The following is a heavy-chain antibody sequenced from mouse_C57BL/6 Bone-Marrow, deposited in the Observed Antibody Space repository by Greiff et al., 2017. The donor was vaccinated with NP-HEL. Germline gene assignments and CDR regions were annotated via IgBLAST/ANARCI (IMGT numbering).Heavy chain of an antibody. CDR3: AGRQLWFAY. D-gene: IGHD3-2*01. V-gene: IGHV5-6*01. CDR1: GFTFSSYG. Sequence: EVMLVESGGDLVKPGGSLKLSCAASGFTFSSYGMSWVRQTPDKRLEWVATISSGGSYTYYPDSVKGRFTISRDNAKNTLYLQMSSLKSEDTAMYYCAGRQLWFAYWGQGTLVTVSA. CDR2: ISSGGSYT. J-gene: IGHJ3*01.